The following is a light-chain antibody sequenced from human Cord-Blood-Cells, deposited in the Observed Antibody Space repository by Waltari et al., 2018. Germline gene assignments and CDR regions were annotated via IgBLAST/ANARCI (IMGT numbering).Light chain of an antibody. J-gene: IGKJ2*02. Sequence: DIQMTQSPSSLSASVGDRGTITCRASQSISSYLKLYQQEPGKDPKLLNYAASSLQSGVPSRFSGSGAGTYLTLTISRLQPEDFATHVCQQSYSTPRTCGHGTKLEIK. CDR1: QSISSY. CDR3: QQSYSTPRT. V-gene: IGKV1-39*01. CDR2: AAS.